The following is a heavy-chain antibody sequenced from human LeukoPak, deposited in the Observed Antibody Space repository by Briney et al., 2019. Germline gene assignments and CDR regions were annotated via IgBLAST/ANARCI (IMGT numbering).Heavy chain of an antibody. CDR3: AKERGDGYNYVIFDY. Sequence: GGSLRLSCAASGFTFDDYTMHWVRQAPGKGLEWVSLISWDGGSTYYADSVKGRFTISRDNCKNSLYLQMNSLRTEDTALYYCAKERGDGYNYVIFDYWGRGTLVTVSS. CDR1: GFTFDDYT. CDR2: ISWDGGST. D-gene: IGHD5-24*01. V-gene: IGHV3-43*01. J-gene: IGHJ4*02.